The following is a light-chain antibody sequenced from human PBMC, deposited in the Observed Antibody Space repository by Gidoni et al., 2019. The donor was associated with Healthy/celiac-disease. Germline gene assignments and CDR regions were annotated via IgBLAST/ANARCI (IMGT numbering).Light chain of an antibody. V-gene: IGKV4-1*01. CDR3: QQYYSTSYT. Sequence: DIVMTQSPDSLAVSLGERATINSKSSQNILYSSNNKNYLAWYQQKPGQPPRLLIYWASTREFGVPDRFSGSGSGTDFTLTISSLQAEDVAVYYCQQYYSTSYTFXXXTRLEIK. CDR2: WAS. J-gene: IGKJ2*01. CDR1: QNILYSSNNKNY.